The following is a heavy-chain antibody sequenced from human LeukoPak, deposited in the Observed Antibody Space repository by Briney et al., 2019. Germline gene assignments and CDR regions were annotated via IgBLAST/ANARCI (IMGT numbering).Heavy chain of an antibody. V-gene: IGHV3-23*01. D-gene: IGHD3-22*01. J-gene: IGHJ4*02. CDR2: ISGSGGST. CDR3: AKRGNYYDSSGYYDLDY. CDR1: GFIFSSYA. Sequence: GGSLRLSCAASGFIFSSYAMSWVRQAPGKGLEWVSAISGSGGSTYYADSVKGRFTISRDNSKNTLYLQMNSLRAEDTAVYYCAKRGNYYDSSGYYDLDYWGQGTLVTVSS.